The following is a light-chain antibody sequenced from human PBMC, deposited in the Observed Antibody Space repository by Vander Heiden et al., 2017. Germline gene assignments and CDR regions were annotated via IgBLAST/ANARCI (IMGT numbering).Light chain of an antibody. Sequence: EIVMTQSPATLSVSPGGRATLSCRASENVNSKLAWYQHKPGQAPRLLIFDASTRATGFPARFSGSGSGTDFTLTISSLQSEDFAVYYCQQYNNWPGTFGQGTKVEIK. J-gene: IGKJ1*01. CDR2: DAS. CDR3: QQYNNWPGT. CDR1: ENVNSK. V-gene: IGKV3-15*01.